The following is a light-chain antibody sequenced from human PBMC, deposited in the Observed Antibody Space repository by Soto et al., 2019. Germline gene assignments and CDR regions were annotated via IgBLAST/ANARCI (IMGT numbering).Light chain of an antibody. CDR1: QSISSW. Sequence: DIQMTQSPSTLSASVVDRVTITCRASQSISSWLAWYQQKPGKAPKLLIYKASSLESGVPSRFSGSGSGTEFTLTISSLQSDDFATYYCQHYNSYRTFGQGTKVDI. CDR3: QHYNSYRT. CDR2: KAS. J-gene: IGKJ1*01. V-gene: IGKV1-5*03.